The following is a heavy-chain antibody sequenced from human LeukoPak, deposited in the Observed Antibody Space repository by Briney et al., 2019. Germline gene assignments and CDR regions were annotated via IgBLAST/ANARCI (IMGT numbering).Heavy chain of an antibody. CDR1: GASISSSY. D-gene: IGHD4-23*01. V-gene: IGHV4-59*01. Sequence: SETLSLTCTVSGASISSSYWSWIRQPPGKGLEWIGYIYYSESTYYHPCLKSRVTISVDTSKNQFSLRLSSVTTADTAIYYCARDRRGGGGNFHFDFWGQGTLVTVSS. CDR2: IYYSEST. J-gene: IGHJ4*02. CDR3: ARDRRGGGGNFHFDF.